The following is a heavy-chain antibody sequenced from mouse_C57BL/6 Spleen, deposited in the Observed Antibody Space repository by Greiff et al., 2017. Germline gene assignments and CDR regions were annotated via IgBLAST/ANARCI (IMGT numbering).Heavy chain of an antibody. Sequence: EVMLVESGGDLVKPGGSLKLSCAASGFTFSSYGMSWVRQTPDKRLEWVATISSGGSYTYYPDSVKGRFTISRDNAKNTLYLQMSSLKSEDTAMYYCARQNSSYYFDYWGQGTTLTVSS. J-gene: IGHJ2*01. CDR1: GFTFSSYG. CDR2: ISSGGSYT. V-gene: IGHV5-6*02. D-gene: IGHD2-12*01. CDR3: ARQNSSYYFDY.